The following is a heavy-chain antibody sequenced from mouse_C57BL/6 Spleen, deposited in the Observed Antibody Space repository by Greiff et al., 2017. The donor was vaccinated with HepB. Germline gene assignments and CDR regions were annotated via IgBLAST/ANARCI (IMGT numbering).Heavy chain of an antibody. Sequence: QVQLQQSGPELVKPGASVKISCKASGYAFSSSWMNWVKQRPGKGLEWIGRIYPGDGDTNYNGKFKGKATLTADKSSSTAYMQLSSLTSEDSAVYFCARCITTVVRYFDVWGTGTTVTVSS. J-gene: IGHJ1*03. D-gene: IGHD1-1*01. V-gene: IGHV1-82*01. CDR3: ARCITTVVRYFDV. CDR2: IYPGDGDT. CDR1: GYAFSSSW.